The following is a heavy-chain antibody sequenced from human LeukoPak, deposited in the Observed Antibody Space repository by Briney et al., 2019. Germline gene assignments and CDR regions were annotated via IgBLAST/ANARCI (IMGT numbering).Heavy chain of an antibody. J-gene: IGHJ4*02. CDR1: GGSISNYY. D-gene: IGHD5-24*01. CDR3: ARLDAAAGRYLQFFY. CDR2: IHDSGST. V-gene: IGHV4-59*08. Sequence: KTSETLSLTCTVSGGSISNYYWSWTRQSPEKGLEWIGYIHDSGSTNYNPSLKSRVTISVDTSKNQFSLKLSSVTAADTAVYYCARLDAAAGRYLQFFYWGQGTLVTVSS.